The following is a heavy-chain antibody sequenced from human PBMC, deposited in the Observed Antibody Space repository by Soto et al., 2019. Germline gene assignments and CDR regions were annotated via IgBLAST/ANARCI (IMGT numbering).Heavy chain of an antibody. CDR2: IVPNSRTA. J-gene: IGHJ4*02. Sequence: SVKVSCRASGGTFSSYRINGVRQAPGQGLEWVGGIVPNSRTADYAQKFQGRVTITADESARTSYMELRSLKSKDTAVYYCVRDSGAKLSSSWGQGTLVTVSS. D-gene: IGHD6-13*01. CDR3: VRDSGAKLSSS. V-gene: IGHV1-69*13. CDR1: GGTFSSYR.